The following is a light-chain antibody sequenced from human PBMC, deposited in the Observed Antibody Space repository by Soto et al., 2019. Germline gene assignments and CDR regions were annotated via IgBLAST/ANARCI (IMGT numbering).Light chain of an antibody. CDR1: QSVSSSY. CDR3: QQYGSSPRA. CDR2: GAS. J-gene: IGKJ1*01. V-gene: IGKV3-20*01. Sequence: EIVLTQSPGTLSLSPGERATLYCRASQSVSSSYLAWYQQKPGQAPRLLIYGASSRATGIPDRFSGSGSGTDFTLTISRLEPEDFAVYYCQQYGSSPRAFGQGIKVDIK.